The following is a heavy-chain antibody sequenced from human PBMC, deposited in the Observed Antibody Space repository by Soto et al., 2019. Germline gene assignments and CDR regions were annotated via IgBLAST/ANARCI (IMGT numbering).Heavy chain of an antibody. V-gene: IGHV1-2*02. CDR2: INPNSGGT. CDR1: GYTFTGYY. Sequence: ASVKVSCKASGYTFTGYYMHWVRQAPGQGLEWMGWINPNSGGTNYAQKFQGRVTMTRDTSISTAYMELSRLRSDDTAVYYCARARVPAAILRFLEWLSTDPHYYYYGMDVWGQGTTVTVSS. J-gene: IGHJ6*02. CDR3: ARARVPAAILRFLEWLSTDPHYYYYGMDV. D-gene: IGHD3-3*01.